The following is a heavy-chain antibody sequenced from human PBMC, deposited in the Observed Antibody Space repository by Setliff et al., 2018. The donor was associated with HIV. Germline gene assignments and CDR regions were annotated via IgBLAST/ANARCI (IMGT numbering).Heavy chain of an antibody. D-gene: IGHD2-2*02. CDR2: VFYTRNT. Sequence: SETLSLTCTVSGGSLTGYFWSWVRQPPGKGLEWIGCVFYTRNTKYNPSLKSRVTITEDTSKNQFSLKLSSVTAAATAVYYCARQERYCTSADCYRYFNYLGQGTLVTVSS. CDR3: ARQERYCTSADCYRYFNY. V-gene: IGHV4-59*08. CDR1: GGSLTGYF. J-gene: IGHJ4*02.